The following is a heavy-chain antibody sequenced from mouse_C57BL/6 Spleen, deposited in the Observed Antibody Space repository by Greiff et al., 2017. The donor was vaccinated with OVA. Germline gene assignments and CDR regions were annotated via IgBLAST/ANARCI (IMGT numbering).Heavy chain of an antibody. CDR1: GYTFTDYY. J-gene: IGHJ1*03. CDR2: INPNNGGT. D-gene: IGHD1-1*01. CDR3: ARYPDYYGSSYDWYFDV. V-gene: IGHV1-26*01. Sequence: EVQPQQSGPELVKPGASVKISCKASGYTFTDYYMNWVKQSHGKSLEWIGDINPNNGGTSYNQKFQGKATLTVAKSSSPAYMELRSLTSEDSAVYYCARYPDYYGSSYDWYFDVWGTGTTVTVSS.